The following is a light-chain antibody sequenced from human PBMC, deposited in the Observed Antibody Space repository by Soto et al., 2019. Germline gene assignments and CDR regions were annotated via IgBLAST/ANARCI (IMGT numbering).Light chain of an antibody. J-gene: IGLJ3*02. V-gene: IGLV2-8*01. CDR2: EVT. CDR3: SSFASSNTWV. Sequence: QSVLTQPPSASGSPGQSVTISCTGTSSDVGAYNYVSWYQQHAGKAPKLVIYEVTKRPSGVPDRFSGSKSANTASLTVSGLQAEAEADYYCSSFASSNTWVFGGGTQLTVL. CDR1: SSDVGAYNY.